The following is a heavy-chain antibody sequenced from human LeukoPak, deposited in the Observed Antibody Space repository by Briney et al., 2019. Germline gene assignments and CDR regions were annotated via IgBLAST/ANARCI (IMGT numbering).Heavy chain of an antibody. Sequence: SDTLSLTCSVWGGPISIYYGSWIRQPGGKGREWIGRIYTRGNTNYNPCLKSRVTMSVDTSKNQFSLKLSSVSAADTAVYYCASQAGAAGTFDYWRQGTLVTVSS. J-gene: IGHJ4*02. D-gene: IGHD6-13*01. CDR3: ASQAGAAGTFDY. V-gene: IGHV4-4*07. CDR1: GGPISIYY. CDR2: IYTRGNT.